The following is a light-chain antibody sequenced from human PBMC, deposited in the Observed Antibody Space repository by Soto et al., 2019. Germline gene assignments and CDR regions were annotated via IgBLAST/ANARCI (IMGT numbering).Light chain of an antibody. CDR2: DVF. J-gene: IGKJ2*01. CDR1: QSITYW. Sequence: DIQMTQSPSSLSASVGDRVTITCRASQSITYWLAWYQQKPGRAPKLLIYDVFNLQSGVPSRFSASGSGTEFTLAISILQSDDSATYYCQQYHSFSFTFGQGTKLEIK. CDR3: QQYHSFSFT. V-gene: IGKV1-5*01.